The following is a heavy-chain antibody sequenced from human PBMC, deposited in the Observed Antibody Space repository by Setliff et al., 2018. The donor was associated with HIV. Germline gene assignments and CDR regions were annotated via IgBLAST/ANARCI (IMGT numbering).Heavy chain of an antibody. J-gene: IGHJ5*02. CDR2: INPSGGST. V-gene: IGHV1-46*01. CDR1: GYTFTSYY. CDR3: AREEDYNFWSGYDWFDP. Sequence: ASVKVSCKASGYTFTSYYMHWVRQAPGQGPEWMGIINPSGGSTSYAQKFQGRVTMTRDTSTSTVYMELSSLRSEDTAVYYCAREEDYNFWSGYDWFDPWGQGTLVTVSS. D-gene: IGHD3-3*01.